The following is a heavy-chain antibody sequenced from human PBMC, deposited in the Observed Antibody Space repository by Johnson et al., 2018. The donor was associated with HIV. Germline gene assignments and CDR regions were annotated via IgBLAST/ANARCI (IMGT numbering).Heavy chain of an antibody. D-gene: IGHD2-15*01. J-gene: IGHJ3*02. CDR3: AKGGFCSGGSCYFLGRELDAFDI. CDR1: GFTFSNYA. Sequence: QVQVVEYGGGVVQPGRSLRLSCAASGFTFSNYAMHWVRQAPGKGLEWVSVIYSGGSTYYADSVKGRFTISRDNSKNTLYLQMNSLRAEDTAVYYCAKGGFCSGGSCYFLGRELDAFDIWGQGTMVTVSS. CDR2: IYSGGST. V-gene: IGHV3-NL1*01.